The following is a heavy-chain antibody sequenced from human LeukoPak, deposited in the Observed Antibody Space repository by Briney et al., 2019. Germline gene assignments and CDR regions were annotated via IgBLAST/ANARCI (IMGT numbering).Heavy chain of an antibody. J-gene: IGHJ4*02. D-gene: IGHD3-22*01. CDR2: ISYDGSNK. CDR3: AKDGYYYDSSPLNYFDY. CDR1: EFTFSSYA. V-gene: IGHV3-30*18. Sequence: GGSLRLSCAASEFTFSSYAMHWVRRAPGKGLEWVAVISYDGSNKYYAYSVKGRFTISRDNSKNTLYLQMNSLRAEDTAVYYCAKDGYYYDSSPLNYFDYWGQGTLVTVSS.